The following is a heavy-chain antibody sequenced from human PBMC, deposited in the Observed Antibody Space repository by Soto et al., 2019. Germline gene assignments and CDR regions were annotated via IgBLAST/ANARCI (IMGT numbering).Heavy chain of an antibody. D-gene: IGHD3-16*01. CDR1: GYTFTSYG. Sequence: QVQLVQFGAEVKKPGASVKVSCKASGYTFTSYGISWVRQAPGQGLEWMGWISAYNGNTNYAQKLQGRVTMTTDTSTSTAYMELRSLRSDDTAVYYCARVLGGDRPLVTTPAPPSYWGQGTLVTVSS. CDR3: ARVLGGDRPLVTTPAPPSY. V-gene: IGHV1-18*01. J-gene: IGHJ4*02. CDR2: ISAYNGNT.